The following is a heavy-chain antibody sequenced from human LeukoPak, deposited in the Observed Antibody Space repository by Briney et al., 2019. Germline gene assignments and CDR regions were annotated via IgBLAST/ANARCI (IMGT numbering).Heavy chain of an antibody. CDR3: AREGSSGSEVFDY. Sequence: SVKVSCKASGGTFSSYAISWVRQAPGQGLEWMGGIIPIFGTANYAQKFQGRVTITTDESTSTAYMELSSLRSEDTAVYYCAREGSSGSEVFDYWGQGTLVTVSS. CDR1: GGTFSSYA. CDR2: IIPIFGTA. J-gene: IGHJ4*02. V-gene: IGHV1-69*05. D-gene: IGHD6-6*01.